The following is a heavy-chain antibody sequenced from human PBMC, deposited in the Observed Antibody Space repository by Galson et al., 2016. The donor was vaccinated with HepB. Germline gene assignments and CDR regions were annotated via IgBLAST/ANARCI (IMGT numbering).Heavy chain of an antibody. CDR2: ISVNSGNT. CDR3: ARDVNYAFDV. D-gene: IGHD1-1*01. Sequence: SVKVSCKASGYTFPSKGISWVRQAPGQGLEWMGWISVNSGNTNYVQKLQGRVTMTTDTSTSTAYMELRSLTSDDTAVYFRARDVNYAFDVWGHETMVTVSS. J-gene: IGHJ3*01. V-gene: IGHV1-18*01. CDR1: GYTFPSKG.